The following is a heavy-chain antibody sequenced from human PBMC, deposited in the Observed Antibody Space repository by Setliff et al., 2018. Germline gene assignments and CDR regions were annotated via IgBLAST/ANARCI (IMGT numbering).Heavy chain of an antibody. CDR3: ARTPRGGNSAFDI. CDR1: GGSVDSYY. CDR2: IYYSGST. D-gene: IGHD2-21*02. Sequence: SETLSLTCTVSGGSVDSYYWSWIRQPPGKGLEWIGYIYYSGSTNYNPSLKSRVTISIDKFSHQYSLRLFSVTAADTAVYYCARTPRGGNSAFDIWGQGTMVTVSS. J-gene: IGHJ3*02. V-gene: IGHV4-59*02.